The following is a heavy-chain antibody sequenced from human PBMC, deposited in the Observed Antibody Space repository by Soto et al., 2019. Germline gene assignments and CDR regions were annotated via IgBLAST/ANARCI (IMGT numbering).Heavy chain of an antibody. Sequence: PSETLSLTCAVYGGSFSGYYWSWIRPPPGKGVEWIGEINHSGSTNYNPSLKSRVTISVDTSKNQFSLKLSSVTATDTAVYYCARVFTTVTTQKPHGDYYYMDVWGKGTTVTVSS. CDR1: GGSFSGYY. CDR3: ARVFTTVTTQKPHGDYYYMDV. CDR2: INHSGST. D-gene: IGHD4-17*01. V-gene: IGHV4-34*01. J-gene: IGHJ6*03.